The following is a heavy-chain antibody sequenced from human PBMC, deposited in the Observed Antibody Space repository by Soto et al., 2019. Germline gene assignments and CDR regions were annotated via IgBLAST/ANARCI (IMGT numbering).Heavy chain of an antibody. Sequence: QVQLVQSGAEVQKPGSSVKVSCKASGGTFSSYAISWVRQAPGQGLEWMGGIIPIFGTANYAQKFEGRGTITADESTSTAYMELSSRRSEDTAVYYCARGPYYDFWSGYRFDYWGQGTLVTVSS. CDR2: IIPIFGTA. J-gene: IGHJ4*02. CDR1: GGTFSSYA. D-gene: IGHD3-3*01. V-gene: IGHV1-69*01. CDR3: ARGPYYDFWSGYRFDY.